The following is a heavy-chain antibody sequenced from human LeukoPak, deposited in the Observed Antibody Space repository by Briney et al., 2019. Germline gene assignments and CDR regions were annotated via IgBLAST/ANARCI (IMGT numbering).Heavy chain of an antibody. D-gene: IGHD3-3*01. J-gene: IGHJ3*02. Sequence: GASVKVSCKASGGTFSSYAISWVRQAPGQGLEWMGGIIPIFGTANYAQKFQGRVTITADESTSTAYMELSSLRSEDTAVYYCASSSGYYSNDAFDIWGPGTMVTVSS. CDR1: GGTFSSYA. V-gene: IGHV1-69*13. CDR2: IIPIFGTA. CDR3: ASSSGYYSNDAFDI.